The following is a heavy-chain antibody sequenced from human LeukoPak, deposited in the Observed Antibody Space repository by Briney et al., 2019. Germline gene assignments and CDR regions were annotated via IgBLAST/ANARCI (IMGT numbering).Heavy chain of an antibody. CDR1: GFTFSSYS. CDR2: ISSSSSNI. D-gene: IGHD3-22*01. V-gene: IGHV3-21*01. J-gene: IGHJ4*02. Sequence: PGGSLRLSCAASGFTFSSYSMNWVRQAPGKGLEWVSSISSSSSNIYYADSVKGRFTISRDNSKNTLYLQMNSLRVEDTAVYYCARVQREYYYDSSGIMGNWGQGTLVTVSS. CDR3: ARVQREYYYDSSGIMGN.